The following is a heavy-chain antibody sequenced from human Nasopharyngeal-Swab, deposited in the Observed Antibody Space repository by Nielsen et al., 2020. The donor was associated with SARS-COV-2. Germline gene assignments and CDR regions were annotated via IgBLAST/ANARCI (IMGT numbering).Heavy chain of an antibody. CDR2: IYYSGST. J-gene: IGHJ4*02. D-gene: IGHD6-13*01. V-gene: IGHV4-39*01. CDR3: ARPGTGIAAADY. Sequence: WIRQPPGKGLEWFGSIYYSGSTYYNPSLKSRVTISVDTSKNQFSLKLSSVTAADTAVYYCARPGTGIAAADYWGQGTLVTVSS.